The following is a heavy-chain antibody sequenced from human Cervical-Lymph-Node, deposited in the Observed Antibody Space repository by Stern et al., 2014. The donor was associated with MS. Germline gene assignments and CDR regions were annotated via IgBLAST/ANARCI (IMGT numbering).Heavy chain of an antibody. CDR1: GITFSHSA. J-gene: IGHJ5*02. V-gene: IGHV1-58*01. CDR2: VVVINGDT. Sequence: QMQLVQSGPEVKKPGTSVKVSCKASGITFSHSAVQWLRQARGQRLEWIGWVVVINGDTNYAQRFQGRVTITRDKSTSTVYMELRSQRSEDTAVYYCAAERYTYYDDQRPPGGFGPWGQGTLVTVSS. D-gene: IGHD3-3*01. CDR3: AAERYTYYDDQRPPGGFGP.